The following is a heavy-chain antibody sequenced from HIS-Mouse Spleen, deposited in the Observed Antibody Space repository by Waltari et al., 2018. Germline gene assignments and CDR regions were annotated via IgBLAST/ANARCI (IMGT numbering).Heavy chain of an antibody. D-gene: IGHD6-13*01. J-gene: IGHJ4*02. CDR2: ISYDGSNK. V-gene: IGHV3-30*04. CDR1: GFTFSSYA. CDR3: ARDRWYSSSWFDY. Sequence: QVQLVESGGGVVQPGRSLRLSCAASGFTFSSYAMHWVRRAPGKGLEWVAVISYDGSNKYYADSVKGRFTISRDNSKNTLYLQMNSLRAEDTAVYYCARDRWYSSSWFDYWGQGTLVTVSS.